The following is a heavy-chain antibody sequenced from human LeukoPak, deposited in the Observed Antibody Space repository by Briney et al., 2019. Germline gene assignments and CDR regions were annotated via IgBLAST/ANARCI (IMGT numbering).Heavy chain of an antibody. V-gene: IGHV3-30*18. Sequence: GGSLRLSCAASGFTFRSYGMHWVRQAPGKGLEWVALISYDGIKKYYADSVKGRFTISRDNSKNTLYLQMNSLRAEDTAVYYCAKGGIAAAGDYWGQGTLVTVSS. CDR2: ISYDGIKK. D-gene: IGHD6-13*01. CDR3: AKGGIAAAGDY. CDR1: GFTFRSYG. J-gene: IGHJ4*02.